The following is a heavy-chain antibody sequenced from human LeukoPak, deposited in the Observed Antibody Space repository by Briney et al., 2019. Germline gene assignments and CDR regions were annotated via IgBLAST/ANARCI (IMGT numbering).Heavy chain of an antibody. J-gene: IGHJ4*02. D-gene: IGHD1-26*01. CDR1: GFTFSSYA. CDR2: ISGSGGST. CDR3: AKLPLYEEVGATSYDY. V-gene: IGHV3-23*01. Sequence: RSGGSLRLSCAASGFTFSSYAMSWVRQAPGKGLEWVSAISGSGGSTYYADSVKGRFTISRDNSKNTLYLQMNSLRAEDTAVYYCAKLPLYEEVGATSYDYWGQGTLVTVSS.